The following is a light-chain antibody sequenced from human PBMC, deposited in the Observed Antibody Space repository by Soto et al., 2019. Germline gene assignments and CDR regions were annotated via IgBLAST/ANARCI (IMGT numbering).Light chain of an antibody. J-gene: IGKJ4*01. V-gene: IGKV1-17*01. CDR2: AAS. CDR3: VQHNSYPLT. CDR1: QGIRNA. Sequence: DIQMTQSPSSLSASVGDRVTITCRASQGIRNALGWYQQKPGKAPKRLIYAASSLQSGVSSRFSGSGSGTEFTLTISSLPPEDFATYYCVQHNSYPLTFGGGTKVEIK.